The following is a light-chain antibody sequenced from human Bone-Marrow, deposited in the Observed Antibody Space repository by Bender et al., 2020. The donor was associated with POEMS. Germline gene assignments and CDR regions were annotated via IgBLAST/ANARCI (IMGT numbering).Light chain of an antibody. V-gene: IGLV1-47*01. CDR1: SSNIGTNY. CDR2: SNN. CDR3: QSYDNSLGGWV. Sequence: QSVVTQPPSASGTPGQRVTISCSGSSSNIGTNYVYWYQQLPGTAPKLLISSNNQRPSGVPGRFSGSKSGTSASLAITGLQAEDEGDYYCQSYDNSLGGWVFGGGTKLTVL. J-gene: IGLJ3*02.